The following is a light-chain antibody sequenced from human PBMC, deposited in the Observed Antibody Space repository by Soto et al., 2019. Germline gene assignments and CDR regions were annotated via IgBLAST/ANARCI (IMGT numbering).Light chain of an antibody. CDR1: QKISSRY. V-gene: IGKV3-20*01. CDR3: QQYGSTPPIT. CDR2: GAS. J-gene: IGKJ5*01. Sequence: EIVLTQSTGTLSLSPGERATLSCRASQKISSRYLAWYLQKPGQAPRFLIYGASSRATGIPDRFSGSGSGTDFTLTISRLEPEDFAVYYCQQYGSTPPITFGQGTRLEIK.